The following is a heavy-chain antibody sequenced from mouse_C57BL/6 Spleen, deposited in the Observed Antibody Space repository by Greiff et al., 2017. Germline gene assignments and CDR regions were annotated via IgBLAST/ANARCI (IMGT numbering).Heavy chain of an antibody. J-gene: IGHJ2*01. CDR2: ISSGGSYT. V-gene: IGHV5-6*01. CDR3: ARPRGYSNYEYFDY. CDR1: GFTFSSYG. Sequence: EVQRVESGGDLVKPGGSLKLSCAASGFTFSSYGMSWVRQTPDKRLEWVATISSGGSYTYYPDSVKGRFTISRDNAKNTLYLQMSSLKSEDTAMYDCARPRGYSNYEYFDYWGQGTTLTVSS. D-gene: IGHD2-5*01.